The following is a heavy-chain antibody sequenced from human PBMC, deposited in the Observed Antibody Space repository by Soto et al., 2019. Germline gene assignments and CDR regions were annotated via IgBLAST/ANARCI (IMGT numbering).Heavy chain of an antibody. Sequence: QVQLVQSGAEVKKPGASVKVSCKASGYTFTGYYMHWVRQAPGQGLEWMGWINPNSGGTNYAQKFQGWVTRTRDTSISTAYMELSRLRSDDTAVYYGARGSWTTVAHFDYWGQGTLVTVSS. V-gene: IGHV1-2*04. J-gene: IGHJ4*02. CDR3: ARGSWTTVAHFDY. D-gene: IGHD4-17*01. CDR2: INPNSGGT. CDR1: GYTFTGYY.